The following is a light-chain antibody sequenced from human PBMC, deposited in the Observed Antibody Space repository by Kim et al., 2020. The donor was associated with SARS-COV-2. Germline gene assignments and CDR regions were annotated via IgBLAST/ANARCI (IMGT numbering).Light chain of an antibody. J-gene: IGKJ2*01. CDR2: GAS. CDR1: QSVSSSY. CDR3: KQYGRSPYT. V-gene: IGKV3-20*01. Sequence: EIVLTQSPGTVSLSPGERATLSCRASQSVSSSYLAWYQQKPGQAPRLLIYGASSRATGIPDRFSGSGSGTDFTLTISRLEPEDFAVYYCKQYGRSPYTFGQGTKMEI.